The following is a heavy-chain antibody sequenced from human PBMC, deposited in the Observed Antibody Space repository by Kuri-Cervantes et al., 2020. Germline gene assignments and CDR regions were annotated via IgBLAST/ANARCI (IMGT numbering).Heavy chain of an antibody. CDR2: IYYSGST. J-gene: IGHJ3*02. CDR1: GYSISSSNW. Sequence: SCAVSGYSISSSNWWGWIRQPPGKGLEWIGYIYYSGSTYYNPSLKSRVTISVDTSKNQFSLKLSSVTAADTAVYYCARADGDYPDALDIWGQGTMVTVSS. CDR3: ARADGDYPDALDI. D-gene: IGHD4-17*01. V-gene: IGHV4-28*03.